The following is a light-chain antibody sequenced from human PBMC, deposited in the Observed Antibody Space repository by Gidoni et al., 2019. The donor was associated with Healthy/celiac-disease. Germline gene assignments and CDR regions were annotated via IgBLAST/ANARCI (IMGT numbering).Light chain of an antibody. J-gene: IGKJ4*01. Sequence: DIQMSQSPSSLSASVGDRVTITCRASQSISSYLNLYQQKPGNAPKLLIYAASSLQSVVPSRFSGSGSGTDFTLTISSLQPEDFATYYCQQSDSTPLTFXGXTKVEIK. CDR1: QSISSY. V-gene: IGKV1-39*01. CDR3: QQSDSTPLT. CDR2: AAS.